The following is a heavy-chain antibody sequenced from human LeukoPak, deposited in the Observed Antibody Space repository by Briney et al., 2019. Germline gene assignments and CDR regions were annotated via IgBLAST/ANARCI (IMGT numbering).Heavy chain of an antibody. CDR3: ARQGYCSSTSCYVDF. CDR2: IIPIFGTA. Sequence: SVKVSCKASGGTFGSYAISWVRQAPGQGLEWMGGIIPIFGTANYAQKFQGRVTITADESTSTAYMELSSLRSEDTAVYYCARQGYCSSTSCYVDFWGQGTLVTVSS. CDR1: GGTFGSYA. J-gene: IGHJ4*02. D-gene: IGHD2-2*01. V-gene: IGHV1-69*13.